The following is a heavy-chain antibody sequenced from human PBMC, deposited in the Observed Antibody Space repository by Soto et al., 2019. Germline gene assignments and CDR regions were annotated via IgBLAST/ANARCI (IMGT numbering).Heavy chain of an antibody. CDR3: AKEGYERIFNFDY. CDR1: GFTLRSYA. CDR2: ISGSGSGT. Sequence: GGSLRLSCAASGFTLRSYAMSWVRQAPGQGLEWASGISGSGSGTYYADSVRGRFTISRDNSKNTLYLQMNSLRAEDTAIYYCAKEGYERIFNFDYWGQGALVTVSS. J-gene: IGHJ4*02. D-gene: IGHD5-12*01. V-gene: IGHV3-23*01.